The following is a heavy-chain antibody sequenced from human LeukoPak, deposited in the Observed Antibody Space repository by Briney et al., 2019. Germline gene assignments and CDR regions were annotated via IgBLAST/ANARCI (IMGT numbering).Heavy chain of an antibody. D-gene: IGHD6-19*01. CDR1: GGSISSSSYY. CDR3: ARLFGYSSGLSDY. J-gene: IGHJ4*02. Sequence: PSETLSLTCTVSGGSISSSSYYWGWIRQPPGKGLEWIGSIYYSGSTYYNPSLKSRVTISVDTSKNQFSLKLSSVTAADTAVYYCARLFGYSSGLSDYWGQGTLVTVSS. CDR2: IYYSGST. V-gene: IGHV4-39*07.